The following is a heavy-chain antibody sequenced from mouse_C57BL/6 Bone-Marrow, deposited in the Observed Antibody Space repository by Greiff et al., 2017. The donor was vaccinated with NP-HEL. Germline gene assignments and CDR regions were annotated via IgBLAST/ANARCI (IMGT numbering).Heavy chain of an antibody. CDR1: GYSITSGYD. CDR2: ISYSGST. J-gene: IGHJ3*01. D-gene: IGHD4-1*01. Sequence: VQLKESGPGMVKPSQSLSLTCTVTGYSITSGYDWHWIRHFPGNKLEWMGYISYSGSTNYNPSLKSRISITHDTSKNHFFLKLNSVTTEDTATYYCARGTGTSPFAYWGQGTLVTVSA. V-gene: IGHV3-1*01. CDR3: ARGTGTSPFAY.